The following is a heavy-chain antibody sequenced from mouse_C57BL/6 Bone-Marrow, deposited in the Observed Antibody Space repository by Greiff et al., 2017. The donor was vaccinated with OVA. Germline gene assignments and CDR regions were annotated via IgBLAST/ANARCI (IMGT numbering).Heavy chain of an antibody. J-gene: IGHJ2*01. CDR1: GYTFTSYW. V-gene: IGHV1-50*01. D-gene: IGHD2-4*01. CDR2: IDPSDSYT. CDR3: ARRNYDYDGVFDY. Sequence: QVQLQQPGAELVKPGASVKLSCKASGYTFTSYWMQWVKQRPGQGLEWIGEIDPSDSYTNYNQKFKGKATLTVDTSSSTAYMQLSSLTSEDSAVYYCARRNYDYDGVFDYWGQGTTLTVSS.